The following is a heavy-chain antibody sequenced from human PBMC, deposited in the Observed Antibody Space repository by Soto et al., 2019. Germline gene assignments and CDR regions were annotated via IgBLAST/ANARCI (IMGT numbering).Heavy chain of an antibody. CDR2: IYHSGST. V-gene: IGHV4-4*02. D-gene: IGHD2-2*01. Sequence: SETLSLTCAVSSGSISSSNWWSWVRQPPGKGLEWIGEIYHSGSTNYNPSLKSRVTISVDKSKNQFSLKLSSVTAADTAVYYCARCACSSTSCYGWVDWFDPWGQGTLVTVSS. CDR3: ARCACSSTSCYGWVDWFDP. CDR1: SGSISSSNW. J-gene: IGHJ5*02.